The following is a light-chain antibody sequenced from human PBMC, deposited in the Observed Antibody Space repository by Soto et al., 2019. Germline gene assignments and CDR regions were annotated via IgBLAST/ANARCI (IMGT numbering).Light chain of an antibody. CDR2: EVS. V-gene: IGLV2-14*01. Sequence: QSALTQPASVSGSPGQSITISCTGTSNDIGGYNYVSWLQQHPGEAPKLIFYEVSNRPSGVSNRFSGSKSGNTASLTITGLQPEDEASYYCTSYTITHIPVIFGGGTKLTVL. CDR3: TSYTITHIPVI. J-gene: IGLJ2*01. CDR1: SNDIGGYNY.